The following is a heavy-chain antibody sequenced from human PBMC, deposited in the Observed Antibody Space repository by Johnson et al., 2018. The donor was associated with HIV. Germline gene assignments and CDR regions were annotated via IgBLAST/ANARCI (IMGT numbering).Heavy chain of an antibody. V-gene: IGHV3-23*01. Sequence: RQAPGKGLEWVSAISGSGGSTYYADSVKGRFTISRDNSKNTLYLQMNSLRAEDTAVYYCARESPLRDAFDIWGQGTMVTVSS. CDR2: ISGSGGST. J-gene: IGHJ3*02. CDR3: ARESPLRDAFDI.